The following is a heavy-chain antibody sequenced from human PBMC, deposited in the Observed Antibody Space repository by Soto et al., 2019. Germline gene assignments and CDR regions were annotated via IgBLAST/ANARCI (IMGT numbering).Heavy chain of an antibody. Sequence: GGSLRLSCAGSGLSFSNYWIHWVRQAPGKGLAWVSRISRDGSSTTYADSVKGRFTITRDFAKNTVYLQMNSLGAEDTALYYCARESSGYSSHFDYWGQGSLVTVSS. CDR1: GLSFSNYW. D-gene: IGHD5-12*01. CDR2: ISRDGSST. J-gene: IGHJ4*02. V-gene: IGHV3-74*01. CDR3: ARESSGYSSHFDY.